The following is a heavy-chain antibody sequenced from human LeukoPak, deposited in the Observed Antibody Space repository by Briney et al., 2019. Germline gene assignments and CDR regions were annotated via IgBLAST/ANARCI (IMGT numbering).Heavy chain of an antibody. CDR1: GGSIRSRNYY. CDR3: ARLRDGMDV. J-gene: IGHJ6*02. Sequence: SETLSLTCTVSGGSIRSRNYYWDWIRQPPGKGLEWIGNFYDSGSTYYNPSLKSRVTISGDTSKNQFSLKLTSVSAADTAVYYCARLRDGMDVWGQGTTVTVSS. CDR2: FYDSGST. V-gene: IGHV4-39*01.